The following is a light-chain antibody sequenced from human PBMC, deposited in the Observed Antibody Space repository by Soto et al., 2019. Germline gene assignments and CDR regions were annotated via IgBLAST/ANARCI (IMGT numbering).Light chain of an antibody. CDR2: LNSDGSH. V-gene: IGLV4-69*01. CDR3: QTWGTGGAWV. CDR1: SGHSSYA. J-gene: IGLJ3*02. Sequence: QAVVTQSPSASASLGASVKLTCTLNSGHSSYAIAWHQQQPEKGPRYLMKLNSDGSHSKGDGIPDRFSGSSSGAERYLTISSLHSEDEADYYCQTWGTGGAWVFGGGTKLTVL.